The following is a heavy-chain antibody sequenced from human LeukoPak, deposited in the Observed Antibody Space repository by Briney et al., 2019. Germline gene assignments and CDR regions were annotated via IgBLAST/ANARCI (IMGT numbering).Heavy chain of an antibody. CDR3: ARDGSSGYYLNWFDP. Sequence: SETLSLTCTVSGGSISSSSYYWGWIRQPPGKGLEWIGYIYYSGSTNYNPSLKSRVTISVDTSKNQFSLKLSSVTAADTAVYYCARDGSSGYYLNWFDPWGQGTLVTVSS. CDR1: GGSISSSSYY. CDR2: IYYSGST. J-gene: IGHJ5*02. V-gene: IGHV4-61*01. D-gene: IGHD3-22*01.